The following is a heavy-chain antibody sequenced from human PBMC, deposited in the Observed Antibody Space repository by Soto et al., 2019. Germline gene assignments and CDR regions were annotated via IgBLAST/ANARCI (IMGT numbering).Heavy chain of an antibody. Sequence: PGGSLRLSCAASGFTFSNYGMHWVRQAPGKGLEWVAVISYDGSNEYYADSVKGRFTISRDNSKNTLFLQMNSLRGEDTAVYYCAKDWGSSSVDYYSGMDVWGQGTTVIVSS. D-gene: IGHD6-13*01. CDR2: ISYDGSNE. J-gene: IGHJ6*02. V-gene: IGHV3-30*18. CDR1: GFTFSNYG. CDR3: AKDWGSSSVDYYSGMDV.